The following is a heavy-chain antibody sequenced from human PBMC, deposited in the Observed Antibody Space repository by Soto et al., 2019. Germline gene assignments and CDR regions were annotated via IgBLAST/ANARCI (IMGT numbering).Heavy chain of an antibody. CDR3: ASTDYGTAYFDP. CDR2: IFYSGTA. V-gene: IGHV4-30-4*01. J-gene: IGHJ5*02. Sequence: SETLSLTCTVSGDSISSGNHYWSWIRQPPGKGLEWIGYIFYSGTAYYNPSLKSRLTISVDTSKNQFSLKLSSVTAADTAVYYCASTDYGTAYFDPWGQGSLVTVSS. CDR1: GDSISSGNHY. D-gene: IGHD3-10*01.